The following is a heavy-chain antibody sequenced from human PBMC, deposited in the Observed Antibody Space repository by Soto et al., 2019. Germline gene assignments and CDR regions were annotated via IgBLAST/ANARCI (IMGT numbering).Heavy chain of an antibody. CDR2: ISGSGDST. CDR3: ANFPYDLLTSKPVFDY. Sequence: GGSLRLACAASGFTFSSCAMSWVRQAPGKGLEWVSLISGSGDSTYYADSVKGRFTISRDNSKNILYLQMNSLRAEDTAVYYCANFPYDLLTSKPVFDYRAQRTLVTGSS. D-gene: IGHD3-9*01. J-gene: IGHJ4*02. CDR1: GFTFSSCA. V-gene: IGHV3-23*01.